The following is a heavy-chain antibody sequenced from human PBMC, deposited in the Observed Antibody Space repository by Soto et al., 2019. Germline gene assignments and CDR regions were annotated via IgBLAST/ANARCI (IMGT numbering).Heavy chain of an antibody. D-gene: IGHD3-22*01. J-gene: IGHJ6*03. CDR3: ARAIYDSSGYPYYYYYMDV. CDR1: GFTFSSYG. Sequence: QVQLVESGGGVVQPGRSLRLSCAASGFTFSSYGMHWVRQAPGKGLEWVAVIWYDGSNKYYADSVKGRFTISRDNSKNTLYLQMNSLRAEDTPVYYCARAIYDSSGYPYYYYYMDVWGKGTTVTVSS. CDR2: IWYDGSNK. V-gene: IGHV3-33*01.